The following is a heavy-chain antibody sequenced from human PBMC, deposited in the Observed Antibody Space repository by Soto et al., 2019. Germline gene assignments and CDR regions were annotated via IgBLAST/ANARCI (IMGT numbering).Heavy chain of an antibody. CDR2: IYYSGST. CDR1: GGSISSYY. Sequence: SETLSLTCTVSGGSISSYYWSWIRQPPGKGLEWIGYIYYSGSTNYNPSLKSRVTISVDTSKNQFSLKLSSVTAADTAVYYCARRGNKAMGQQYYFDYWGQGTLVTVSS. D-gene: IGHD5-18*01. V-gene: IGHV4-59*01. CDR3: ARRGNKAMGQQYYFDY. J-gene: IGHJ4*02.